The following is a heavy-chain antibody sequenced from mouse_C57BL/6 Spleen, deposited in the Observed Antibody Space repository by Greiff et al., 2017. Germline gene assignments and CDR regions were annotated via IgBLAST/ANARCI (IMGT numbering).Heavy chain of an antibody. CDR3: ARQSLRYYYGSSLRAMDY. CDR1: GYSFTDYN. J-gene: IGHJ4*01. D-gene: IGHD1-1*01. CDR2: INPNYGTT. V-gene: IGHV1-39*01. Sequence: VQLQQSGPELVKPGASVKISCKASGYSFTDYNMNWVKQSNGKSLEWIGVINPNYGTTSYNQKFKGKATLTVDQSSSTAYMQLHSLTSEDSAVYYCARQSLRYYYGSSLRAMDYWGQGTSVTVSS.